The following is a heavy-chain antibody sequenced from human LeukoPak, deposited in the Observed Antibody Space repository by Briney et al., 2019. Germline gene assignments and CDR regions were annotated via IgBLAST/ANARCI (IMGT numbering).Heavy chain of an antibody. CDR1: GFTFSSYG. J-gene: IGHJ4*02. Sequence: GGSLRLSCAASGFTFSSYGMSWVRQAPGKGLEWVSGISGSGGTTYYADSVKGRFTISRDGSKSTVFLLMNSLRAEDTAIYYCARSRTGFDYQVEYWGQGTLVTVSS. V-gene: IGHV3-23*01. D-gene: IGHD3-9*01. CDR3: ARSRTGFDYQVEY. CDR2: ISGSGGTT.